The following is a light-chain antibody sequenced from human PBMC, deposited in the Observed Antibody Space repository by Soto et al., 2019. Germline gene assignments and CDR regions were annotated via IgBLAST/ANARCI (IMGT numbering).Light chain of an antibody. J-gene: IGKJ2*01. CDR1: LSINNY. Sequence: IQMTQSPSSLSASVGDRVTITCRASLSINNYLNWYQHKPRRAPRLLIFAASNLQSGVPSRFSGSASGTDFTLTIGSVQPEDSATYTCHQSYGAPHYTFGQGTNLEIK. CDR2: AAS. V-gene: IGKV1-39*01. CDR3: HQSYGAPHYT.